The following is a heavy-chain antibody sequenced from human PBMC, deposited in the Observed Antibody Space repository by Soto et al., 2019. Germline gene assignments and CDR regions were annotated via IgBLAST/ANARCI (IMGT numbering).Heavy chain of an antibody. J-gene: IGHJ4*02. D-gene: IGHD2-15*01. CDR3: ARTQYCSGGSCCPREVYYFDY. CDR1: GGSISSSSYY. V-gene: IGHV4-39*01. CDR2: IYYSGST. Sequence: PSETLSLTCTVSGGSISSSSYYWGWIRQPPGKGLEWIGSIYYSGSTYYNPSLKSRVTISVDTSKNQFSLKLSSVTAADTAVYYCARTQYCSGGSCCPREVYYFDYCGQGTLVTVSS.